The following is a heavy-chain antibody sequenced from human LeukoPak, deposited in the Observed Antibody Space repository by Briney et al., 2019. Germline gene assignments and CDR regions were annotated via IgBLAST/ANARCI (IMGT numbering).Heavy chain of an antibody. CDR3: AREERGSSSWLTYYYYYYMDV. CDR1: GFTVSSNS. CDR2: IYSGGST. J-gene: IGHJ6*03. D-gene: IGHD6-13*01. V-gene: IGHV3-53*01. Sequence: GGSLRLSCAASGFTVSSNSMSWVRQAPGKGLEWVSVIYSGGSTYYADSVKGRFTISRDNSKNTLYLQMNSLRAEDTAVYYCAREERGSSSWLTYYYYYYMDVWGKGTTVTVSS.